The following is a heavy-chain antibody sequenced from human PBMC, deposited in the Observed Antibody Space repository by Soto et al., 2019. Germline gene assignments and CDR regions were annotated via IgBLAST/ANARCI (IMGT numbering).Heavy chain of an antibody. Sequence: QVQLVESGGGVVQPGRSLRLSCAASGFTFNTYAIHWVRQAPGKGLEWVAVMSHDGGNKYYAESVKGRFTISRDNSKNTLYLQMNSLRAEDTAVYYCARDQLRFLEWRQGYYYYGMDVWGQGTTVTVSS. D-gene: IGHD3-3*01. CDR2: MSHDGGNK. CDR1: GFTFNTYA. V-gene: IGHV3-30*04. J-gene: IGHJ6*02. CDR3: ARDQLRFLEWRQGYYYYGMDV.